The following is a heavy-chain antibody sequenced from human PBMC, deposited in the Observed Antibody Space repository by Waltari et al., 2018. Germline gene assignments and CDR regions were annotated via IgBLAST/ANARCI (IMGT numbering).Heavy chain of an antibody. CDR3: ARGRKGAYSYDAQGY. V-gene: IGHV4-34*01. Sequence: QVQLQQWGAGLLKPSETLSLTCAVSGGSFSGYYWSWIRQPPGKGLEWIGEINHSGSTNYNPSLKSRVTISVDTSKNQFSLKLSSVTAADTAVYYCARGRKGAYSYDAQGYWGQGTLVTVSS. J-gene: IGHJ4*02. D-gene: IGHD5-18*01. CDR1: GGSFSGYY. CDR2: INHSGST.